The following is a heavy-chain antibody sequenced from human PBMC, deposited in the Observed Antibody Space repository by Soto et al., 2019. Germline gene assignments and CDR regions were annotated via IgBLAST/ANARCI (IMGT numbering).Heavy chain of an antibody. CDR3: AKDVGIAAAGQEKQLDY. D-gene: IGHD6-13*01. CDR1: GFTFSSYA. CDR2: ISGSGGST. V-gene: IGHV3-23*01. J-gene: IGHJ4*02. Sequence: PGGSLRLSCAASGFTFSSYAMSWVRQAPGKGLEWVSAISGSGGSTYYADSVKGRFTISRDNSKNTLYLQMNSLRAEDTAVYYCAKDVGIAAAGQEKQLDYGGQGTLVTVPS.